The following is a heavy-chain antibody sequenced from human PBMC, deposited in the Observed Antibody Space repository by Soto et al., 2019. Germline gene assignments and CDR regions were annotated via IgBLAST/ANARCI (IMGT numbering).Heavy chain of an antibody. CDR2: IYYSGST. D-gene: IGHD6-13*01. CDR1: GVSVSSGSYY. Sequence: SETLSLTCTFSGVSVSSGSYYCSWIRQPPWKGLEWIGYIYYSGSTNYNPSLKSRVTISVDTSKNQFSLKLSSVTAADTAVYYCATDRATGYSSSWYTMARGYYSSYGMDVLGQGTTVNVS. J-gene: IGHJ6*02. V-gene: IGHV4-61*01. CDR3: ATDRATGYSSSWYTMARGYYSSYGMDV.